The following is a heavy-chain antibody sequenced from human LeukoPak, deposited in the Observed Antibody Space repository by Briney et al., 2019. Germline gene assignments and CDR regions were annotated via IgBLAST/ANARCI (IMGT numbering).Heavy chain of an antibody. CDR3: ARGGLDYGSGRSYYYYGMDV. V-gene: IGHV1-46*01. D-gene: IGHD3-10*01. Sequence: ASVKVSCKASGYTFTSYYMHWVRQAPGQGLEWMGIINPSGGSTSYAQKFQGRVTMTRDTSTSTVYMELGSLRSEDTAVYYCARGGLDYGSGRSYYYYGMDVWGQGTTVTVSS. CDR2: INPSGGST. CDR1: GYTFTSYY. J-gene: IGHJ6*02.